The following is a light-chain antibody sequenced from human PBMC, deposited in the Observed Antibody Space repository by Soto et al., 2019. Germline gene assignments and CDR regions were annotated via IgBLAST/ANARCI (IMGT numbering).Light chain of an antibody. Sequence: DIQMTQSPSTLSASVGDTVTITCRARQTLTSWLAWYQQKPGRAPKLLIYKPSSLAGGVPSRFSGGGSGTEFTLTINILQPDDFATYFFQHYDNFQWTFGQGTKV. J-gene: IGKJ1*01. CDR3: QHYDNFQWT. CDR1: QTLTSW. V-gene: IGKV1-5*03. CDR2: KPS.